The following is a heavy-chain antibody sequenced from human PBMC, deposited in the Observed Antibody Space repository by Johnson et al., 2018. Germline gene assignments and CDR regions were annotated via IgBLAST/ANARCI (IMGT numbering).Heavy chain of an antibody. CDR3: ARGGGLYALYI. J-gene: IGHJ3*02. V-gene: IGHV4-59*01. CDR1: GGSISGYH. Sequence: QVQLQESGPGVVKPSQTLSLTGIVSGGSISGYHWRWIRQPPGKGLEWIAFISHTGSTNYTPSLKSRVTISLETSKTQFSLKLSSVTAADTAVYYCARGGGLYALYIWGQGTMVTVSS. D-gene: IGHD6-19*01. CDR2: ISHTGST.